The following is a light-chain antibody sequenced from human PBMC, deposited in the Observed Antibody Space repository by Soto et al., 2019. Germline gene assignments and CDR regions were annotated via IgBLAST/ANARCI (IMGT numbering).Light chain of an antibody. V-gene: IGLV2-14*01. CDR2: DVS. J-gene: IGLJ1*01. CDR3: ISYTNSGTYV. CDR1: SSDVGAYNY. Sequence: QSVLTQPASVSGSPGQSITISCTGTSSDVGAYNYISWYQQHPGKAPKLMIYDVSNRPSGISDRFSVSKSGNTASLTISSLQADDEADYYCISYTNSGTYVFGTGTKLTVL.